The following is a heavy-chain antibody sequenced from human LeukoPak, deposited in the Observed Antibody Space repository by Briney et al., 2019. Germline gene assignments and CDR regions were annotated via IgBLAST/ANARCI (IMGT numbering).Heavy chain of an antibody. CDR3: ARERGDTAMFRFIDC. CDR1: GGSFSGYY. Sequence: SETLSLTCAVYGGSFSGYYWSWIRQPPGKGLEWIGEIYHSGSTNYNPSLKSPVTISVETSNIQSSLKLSSVTAADTAVYYCARERGDTAMFRFIDCWGQGTLVTVSS. J-gene: IGHJ4*02. V-gene: IGHV4-34*01. CDR2: IYHSGST. D-gene: IGHD5-18*01.